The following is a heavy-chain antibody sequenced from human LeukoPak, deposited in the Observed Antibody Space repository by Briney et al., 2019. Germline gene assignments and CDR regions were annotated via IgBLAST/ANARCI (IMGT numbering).Heavy chain of an antibody. CDR3: ARTSAAGIDY. D-gene: IGHD6-13*01. Sequence: SETLSLTCAVYGGSFSGYYWSWIRQPPGKGLEWIGEINHSGSTNYSPSLKSRVTMSVDTSKNQFSLKLSSVTAADTAVYYCARTSAAGIDYWGQGTLVTVSS. CDR1: GGSFSGYY. CDR2: INHSGST. J-gene: IGHJ4*02. V-gene: IGHV4-34*01.